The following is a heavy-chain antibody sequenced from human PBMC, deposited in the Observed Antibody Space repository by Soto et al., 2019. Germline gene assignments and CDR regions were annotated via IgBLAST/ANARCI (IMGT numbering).Heavy chain of an antibody. V-gene: IGHV1-18*01. CDR3: ARAPIAYDILTGYYPYYFDY. D-gene: IGHD3-9*01. Sequence: GASVKVSFKASGFTFTSYGISRVRPAPGQRLERKGWISAYNGNTNYAQKLQGRVTMTTDTSTSTAYMELRSLRSDDTAVYYCARAPIAYDILTGYYPYYFDYWGQGTLVTVSS. J-gene: IGHJ4*02. CDR1: GFTFTSYG. CDR2: ISAYNGNT.